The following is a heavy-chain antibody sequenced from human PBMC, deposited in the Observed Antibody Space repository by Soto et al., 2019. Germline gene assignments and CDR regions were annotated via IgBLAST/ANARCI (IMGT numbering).Heavy chain of an antibody. J-gene: IGHJ6*03. V-gene: IGHV1-8*01. CDR2: MNPNSGNT. Sequence: ASVKVSCKASGYTVTSYDINWVRQATGQGLEWMGWMNPNSGNTGYAQKFQGRVTMTRNTSIRTAYMELSSLRSEDTAVYYCARGGYDILTGLRTYYYYYYMDVWGKGTTVTVSS. CDR3: ARGGYDILTGLRTYYYYYYMDV. D-gene: IGHD3-9*01. CDR1: GYTVTSYD.